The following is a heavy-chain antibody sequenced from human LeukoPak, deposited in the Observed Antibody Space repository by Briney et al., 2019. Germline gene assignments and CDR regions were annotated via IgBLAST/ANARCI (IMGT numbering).Heavy chain of an antibody. CDR2: MNPSGST. V-gene: IGHV4-34*01. Sequence: SETLSLACAVYGGSFSGYYWTWIRHTPEKGLEWIGEMNPSGSTNYNPSLKSRVTISVDTSKNQFSLTLSSVTAADTAVYYCARGRQDVTMIVVIMTAVSYYLDVWGKGTTVTVS. CDR3: ARGRQDVTMIVVIMTAVSYYLDV. D-gene: IGHD3-22*01. J-gene: IGHJ6*03. CDR1: GGSFSGYY.